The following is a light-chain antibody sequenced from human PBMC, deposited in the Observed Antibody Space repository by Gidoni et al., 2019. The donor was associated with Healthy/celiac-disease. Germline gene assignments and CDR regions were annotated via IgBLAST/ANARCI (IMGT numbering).Light chain of an antibody. CDR2: LGS. CDR3: MQALQTIFT. Sequence: DIVMTQSPLSLPVTPGEPAPISCRSSQSLLHSNGYNYLDWYLQKPGQSPQLLIYLGSNRASGVPDRFSGSGSGTDFTLKISRVEAEDVGVYYCMQALQTIFTFGPXTKVDIK. J-gene: IGKJ3*01. CDR1: QSLLHSNGYNY. V-gene: IGKV2-28*01.